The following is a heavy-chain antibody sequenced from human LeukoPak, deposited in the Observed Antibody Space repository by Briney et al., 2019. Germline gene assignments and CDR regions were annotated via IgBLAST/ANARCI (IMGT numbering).Heavy chain of an antibody. CDR1: GGSFSGYY. V-gene: IGHV4-34*01. J-gene: IGHJ4*02. CDR3: ARGRQQLVPCFNY. CDR2: INHSGST. Sequence: SETLSLTCAVYGGSFSGYYWSWIRQPPGKGLEWIGEINHSGSTNYNPSLKSRVTIPVDTSKNQFSLKLSSVTAADTAVYYCARGRQQLVPCFNYWGQGTLVTVSS. D-gene: IGHD6-13*01.